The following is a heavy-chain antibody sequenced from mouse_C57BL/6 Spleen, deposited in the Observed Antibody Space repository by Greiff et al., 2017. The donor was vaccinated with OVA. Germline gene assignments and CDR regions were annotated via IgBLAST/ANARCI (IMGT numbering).Heavy chain of an antibody. CDR1: GYTFTSYW. V-gene: IGHV1-64*01. Sequence: VQGVESGAELVKPGASVKLSCKASGYTFTSYWMHWVKQRPGQGLEWIGMIHPNSGSTNYNEKFKSKATLTVDKSSSTAYMQLSSLTSEDSAVYYCARGGYDYDHYAMDYWGQGTSVTVSS. CDR3: ARGGYDYDHYAMDY. D-gene: IGHD2-4*01. J-gene: IGHJ4*01. CDR2: IHPNSGST.